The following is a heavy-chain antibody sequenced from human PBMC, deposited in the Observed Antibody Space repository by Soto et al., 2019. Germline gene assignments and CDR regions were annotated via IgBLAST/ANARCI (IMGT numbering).Heavy chain of an antibody. CDR3: AKDGGADGYFGNWLDP. Sequence: QVHLVQSGAEVKKPGSSVNVSCKASGGTFSNYAITWVRQAPGQGLEWVGRIIPIFGTTNVAQKFQGRVTITAEESTHTAYRDLSGLRSDDTAVYYCAKDGGADGYFGNWLDPWGQGTLVTVSS. D-gene: IGHD5-12*01. V-gene: IGHV1-69*15. CDR1: GGTFSNYA. CDR2: IIPIFGTT. J-gene: IGHJ5*02.